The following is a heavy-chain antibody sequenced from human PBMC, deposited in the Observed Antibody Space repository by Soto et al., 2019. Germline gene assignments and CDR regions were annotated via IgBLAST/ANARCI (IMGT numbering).Heavy chain of an antibody. V-gene: IGHV1-69*19. Sequence: QVQLVQSGADVKKPGSSVKVSCKTSRDTFNKYAFNWVRQAPGQGLEWMGWIIPIFSSRNYAEKFQGRVTITADDSTSSAYMDLRSLRFEDTAVYYCARGETYFGVWGQGTTVTVSS. D-gene: IGHD3-9*01. J-gene: IGHJ6*02. CDR3: ARGETYFGV. CDR2: IIPIFSSR. CDR1: RDTFNKYA.